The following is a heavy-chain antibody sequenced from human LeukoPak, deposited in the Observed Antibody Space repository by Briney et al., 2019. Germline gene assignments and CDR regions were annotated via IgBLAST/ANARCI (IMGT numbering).Heavy chain of an antibody. J-gene: IGHJ4*02. CDR1: GFTFSSYA. CDR2: ISYDGSNK. Sequence: GGSLRLSCAASGFTFSSYAMHWVRQAPGKGLGWVAVISYDGSNKYYADSVKGRFTISRDNSKNTLYLQMNSLRAEDTAVYYCARNYYTASYYDILTGYYTTAPPFDYWGQGTLVTVSS. CDR3: ARNYYTASYYDILTGYYTTAPPFDY. D-gene: IGHD3-9*01. V-gene: IGHV3-30-3*01.